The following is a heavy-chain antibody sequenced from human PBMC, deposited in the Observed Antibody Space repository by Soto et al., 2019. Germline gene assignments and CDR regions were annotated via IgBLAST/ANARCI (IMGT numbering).Heavy chain of an antibody. J-gene: IGHJ4*02. Sequence: GASLKVSFNDSGCTVSSYDMHGLRQAPEQGREKKGVINPRGGSTRDAQKFQGRVTMTRDTSTSTVYMELRRLRSEDTAVYYCARGLIYDSSGYYFDYWGQGTLVTVSS. CDR1: GCTVSSYD. D-gene: IGHD3-22*01. CDR2: INPRGGST. CDR3: ARGLIYDSSGYYFDY. V-gene: IGHV1-46*01.